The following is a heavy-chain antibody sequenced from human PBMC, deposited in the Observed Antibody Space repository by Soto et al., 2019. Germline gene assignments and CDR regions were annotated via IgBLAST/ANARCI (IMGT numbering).Heavy chain of an antibody. CDR3: ARGRGLYGDY. V-gene: IGHV3-48*03. CDR1: TITVSTYE. Sequence: GGSLRLSCAASTITVSTYEMNWVRQAPGKGLEWVSSISSSGTTIFYADSVKGRFTISRDNAKNSLYLQMNSLRAEDTAVYYCARGRGLYGDYWGQGTLGTVSS. CDR2: ISSSGTTI. J-gene: IGHJ4*02. D-gene: IGHD2-15*01.